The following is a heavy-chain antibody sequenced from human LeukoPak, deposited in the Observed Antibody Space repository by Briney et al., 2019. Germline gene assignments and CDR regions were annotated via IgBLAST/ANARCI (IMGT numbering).Heavy chain of an antibody. V-gene: IGHV3-74*01. CDR3: VSFYETY. CDR1: GFSFKSYA. CDR2: INGDGSWT. D-gene: IGHD2-2*01. J-gene: IGHJ4*02. Sequence: GSLRLSCAASGFSFKSYAMSWVRQAPGKGLVWVSHINGDGSWTTYADSVKGRFTISKDNAKNTVYLQMNNLRAEDTAVYYCVSFYETYWGRGTLVTVSS.